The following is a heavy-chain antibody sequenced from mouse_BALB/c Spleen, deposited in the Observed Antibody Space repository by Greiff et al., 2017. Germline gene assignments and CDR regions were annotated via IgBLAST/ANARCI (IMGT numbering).Heavy chain of an antibody. V-gene: IGHV3-6*02. CDR2: ISYDGSN. CDR3: ARAEAVGFDY. CDR1: GYSITSGYY. J-gene: IGHJ2*01. Sequence: EVQLQESGPGLVKPSQSLFLTCSVTGYSITSGYYWNWIRQFPGNKLEWMGYISYDGSNNYNPSLKNRISITRDTSKNQFFLKLNSVTTEDTATYYCARAEAVGFDYWGQGTTLTVSS. D-gene: IGHD1-3*01.